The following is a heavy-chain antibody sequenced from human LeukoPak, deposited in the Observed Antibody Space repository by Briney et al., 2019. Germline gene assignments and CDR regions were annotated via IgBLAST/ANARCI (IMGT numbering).Heavy chain of an antibody. J-gene: IGHJ6*03. CDR1: GGPMYSHY. D-gene: IGHD3-22*01. CDR3: ARLKFYDSTGYSPGHYMDV. CDR2: LYPGVST. V-gene: IGHV4-4*07. Sequence: SETLSLTCTVSGGPMYSHYWTWIRQTAGKGLECIGRLYPGVSTNYNPSLRSRATMSVDTSKNQFALKLSAVTAADTAVYYCARLKFYDSTGYSPGHYMDVWGQGTTVTVSS.